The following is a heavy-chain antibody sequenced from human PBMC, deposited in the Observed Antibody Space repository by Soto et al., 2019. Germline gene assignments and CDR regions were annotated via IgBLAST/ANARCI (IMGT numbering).Heavy chain of an antibody. CDR3: ARGSRWLQFTPPLY. CDR1: GGSFSGYY. CDR2: INHSGST. Sequence: PSETLSLTCAVYGGSFSGYYWSWIRQPPGKGLEWIGEINHSGSTNYNPSLKSRVTISVDTSKNQFSLKLSSVTAADTAVYYCARGSRWLQFTPPLYWGQGTLVTVSS. V-gene: IGHV4-34*01. J-gene: IGHJ4*02. D-gene: IGHD5-12*01.